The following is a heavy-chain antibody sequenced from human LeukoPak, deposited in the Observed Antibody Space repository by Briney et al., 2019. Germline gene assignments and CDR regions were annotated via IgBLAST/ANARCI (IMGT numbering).Heavy chain of an antibody. CDR1: GYTFTGYY. CDR3: AREPTYYDFWSGYYDAFDI. Sequence: KPGASVKVSCKASGYTFTGYYMHWVRQAPGQGLEWMGWINPNSGGTNYAQKFQGRVTMTRDTSISTAYMELSRLRSDDTAVYYCAREPTYYDFWSGYYDAFDIWGQGTMVTVSS. V-gene: IGHV1-2*02. CDR2: INPNSGGT. D-gene: IGHD3-3*01. J-gene: IGHJ3*02.